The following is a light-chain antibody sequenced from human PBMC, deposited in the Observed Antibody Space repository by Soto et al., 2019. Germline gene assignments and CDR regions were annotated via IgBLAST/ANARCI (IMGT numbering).Light chain of an antibody. Sequence: EVVLTQSPVTLSLSPAERATLSCRASQSFRGLLAWYQQKPGQAPRRLIYDAYNRATGIPPRFSGSGSGTDFPLTISSLEPEDSAVYYCQQRHMWPITCGQGTRLEIK. V-gene: IGKV3-11*01. CDR3: QQRHMWPIT. J-gene: IGKJ5*01. CDR2: DAY. CDR1: QSFRGL.